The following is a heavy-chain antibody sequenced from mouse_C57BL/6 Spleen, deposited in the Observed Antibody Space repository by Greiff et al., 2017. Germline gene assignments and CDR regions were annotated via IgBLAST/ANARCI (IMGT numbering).Heavy chain of an antibody. CDR2: IYPGSGST. D-gene: IGHD2-1*01. CDR3: ARQIYYGNLYYFDD. V-gene: IGHV1-55*01. J-gene: IGHJ2*01. Sequence: QVQLQQPGAELVKPGASVKMSCKASGYTFTSYWITWVKQRPGQGLEWIGDIYPGSGSTNYNEKFKSKATLTVDTSSSTAYMQLSSLTSEDAAVYYCARQIYYGNLYYFDDWGQGTTLTVSS. CDR1: GYTFTSYW.